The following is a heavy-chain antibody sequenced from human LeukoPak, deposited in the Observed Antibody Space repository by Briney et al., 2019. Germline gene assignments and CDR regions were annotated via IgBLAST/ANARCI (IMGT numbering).Heavy chain of an antibody. V-gene: IGHV3-30*02. CDR3: AKDMVSSSRYYYYYMDV. D-gene: IGHD6-6*01. CDR1: GFTFSSYG. J-gene: IGHJ6*03. CDR2: IRYDGSNK. Sequence: GGSLRLSCAASGFTFSSYGMHWVRQAPGKGLEWVALIRYDGSNKYYADSVKGRFTISRDNSKNTLYLQMNSLRAEDTAVYYCAKDMVSSSRYYYYYMDVWGKGTTVTVSS.